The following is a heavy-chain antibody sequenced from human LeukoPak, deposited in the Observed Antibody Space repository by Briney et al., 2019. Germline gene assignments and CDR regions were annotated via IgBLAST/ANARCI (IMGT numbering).Heavy chain of an antibody. CDR3: ARDRVGVRAFDY. Sequence: PSGTLSPTCAVSGGSISSTNWWSWVRQPPGKGLEWIGEIYHSGSTNYNPSLKSRVTISADKSKNQFSLKLTYVTAADTAVYYCARDRVGVRAFDYWGQGTLVTVSS. J-gene: IGHJ4*02. V-gene: IGHV4-4*02. CDR1: GGSISSTNW. D-gene: IGHD3-10*01. CDR2: IYHSGST.